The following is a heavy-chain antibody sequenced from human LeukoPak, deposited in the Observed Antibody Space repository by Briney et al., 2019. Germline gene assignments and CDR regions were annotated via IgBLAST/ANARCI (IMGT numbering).Heavy chain of an antibody. CDR3: ARVKTYYDILTGSNFDY. Sequence: ASVKVSCKASGYTFTGYYMHWVRQAPGQGLEWMGRINPNSGGTNYAQKFQGRVTMTRDTSISTAYMELSRLRSDDTAVYYCARVKTYYDILTGSNFDYWGQGTLVTVSS. CDR1: GYTFTGYY. V-gene: IGHV1-2*06. D-gene: IGHD3-9*01. CDR2: INPNSGGT. J-gene: IGHJ4*02.